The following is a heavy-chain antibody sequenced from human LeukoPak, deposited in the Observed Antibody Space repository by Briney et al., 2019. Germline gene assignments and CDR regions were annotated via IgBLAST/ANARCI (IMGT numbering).Heavy chain of an antibody. Sequence: PSETLSLTCGVSGGSFSSHYWTWTRQPPGKGLEWIGEINPRGSTNYNPSLESRVTVSADTSRNQLSLSLTSVTAADSAVYFCARGLRQGSAWSWGPKEKSYQYMDVWGTGTTVIVSS. J-gene: IGHJ6*04. CDR2: INPRGST. D-gene: IGHD6-19*01. CDR3: ARGLRQGSAWSWGPKEKSYQYMDV. CDR1: GGSFSSHY. V-gene: IGHV4-34*01.